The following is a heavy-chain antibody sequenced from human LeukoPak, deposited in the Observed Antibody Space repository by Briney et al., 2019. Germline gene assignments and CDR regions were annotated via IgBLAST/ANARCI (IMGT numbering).Heavy chain of an antibody. CDR1: GFTFSSYG. J-gene: IGHJ4*02. D-gene: IGHD3-22*01. CDR3: AKEGTLGDYYDSSGYRWGCLDY. V-gene: IGHV3-30*18. CDR2: ISYDGSNK. Sequence: PGRSLRLSCAASGFTFSSYGMHWVRQAPGKGLEWVAVISYDGSNKYYADSVKGRFTISRDNSKNTLYLQMNSLRAEDTAVYYCAKEGTLGDYYDSSGYRWGCLDYWGQGTLVTVSS.